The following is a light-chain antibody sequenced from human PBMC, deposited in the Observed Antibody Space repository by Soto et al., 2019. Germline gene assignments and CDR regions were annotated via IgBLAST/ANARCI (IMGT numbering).Light chain of an antibody. Sequence: QSALTQPASVSGSPGQSITISCTGTSSDVGSYNLVSWYQQHPGKAPKLMIYEGSKRPSGVSNCFSGSKSGNTASLTISGLQAEDEADYYCCSYAGSSTFEVFGTGTKVTVL. J-gene: IGLJ1*01. V-gene: IGLV2-23*03. CDR2: EGS. CDR3: CSYAGSSTFEV. CDR1: SSDVGSYNL.